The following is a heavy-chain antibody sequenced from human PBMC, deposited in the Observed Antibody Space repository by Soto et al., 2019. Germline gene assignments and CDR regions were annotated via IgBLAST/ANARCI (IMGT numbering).Heavy chain of an antibody. CDR1: GGSISSYY. Sequence: SETLSLTCTVSGGSISSYYWSWIRQPPGKGLEWIGYIYSSGSTNYNPSLKSRVTISVDTSKNQFSLKLTSVTAADTAVYYCARQDPHCTNGVCQVDYWGQGTLVTVSS. CDR2: IYSSGST. CDR3: ARQDPHCTNGVCQVDY. V-gene: IGHV4-4*08. D-gene: IGHD2-8*01. J-gene: IGHJ4*02.